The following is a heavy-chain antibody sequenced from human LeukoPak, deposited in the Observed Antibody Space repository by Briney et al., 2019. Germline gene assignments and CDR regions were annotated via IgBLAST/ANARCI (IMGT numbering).Heavy chain of an antibody. D-gene: IGHD6-19*01. CDR2: ISGSGGST. V-gene: IGHV3-23*01. Sequence: GGSLRLSCAASGFTFSSYAMSWVRQAPGKGLEWVSAISGSGGSTYYADSVKGRFTIPRDNSKNTLYLQMNSLRAEDTAVYYCARRRIAVAVADYWGQGTLVTVSS. CDR3: ARRRIAVAVADY. J-gene: IGHJ4*02. CDR1: GFTFSSYA.